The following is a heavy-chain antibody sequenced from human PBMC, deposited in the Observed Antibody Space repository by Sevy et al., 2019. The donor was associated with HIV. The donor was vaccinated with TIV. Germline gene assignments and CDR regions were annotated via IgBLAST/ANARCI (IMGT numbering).Heavy chain of an antibody. J-gene: IGHJ5*02. CDR1: GFTFSSYW. CDR2: INTDGSST. D-gene: IGHD6-13*01. CDR3: ARDRGSSSWYNWFDP. Sequence: GGSLRLSCAASGFTFSSYWLHWVRQAPGKGLVWVSLINTDGSSTTYADSVKGRFTISRDNAKNTLYLQMNSLRAEDTAVYYCARDRGSSSWYNWFDPWGQGTLVTVSS. V-gene: IGHV3-74*01.